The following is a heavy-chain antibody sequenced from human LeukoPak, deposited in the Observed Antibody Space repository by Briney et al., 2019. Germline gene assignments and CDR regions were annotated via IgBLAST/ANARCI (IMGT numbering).Heavy chain of an antibody. D-gene: IGHD5-18*01. J-gene: IGHJ4*02. Sequence: GGSLRLSCAASGFHFTTYWMGWVRQAPGKGLEWVANIKQDGSEKYYVDSVKGRFTISRDNAKNSLSLQMNSLRAEDTAVYYCARDSGHVDTAMAYDYWGQGTLVTVSS. CDR2: IKQDGSEK. CDR3: ARDSGHVDTAMAYDY. V-gene: IGHV3-7*01. CDR1: GFHFTTYW.